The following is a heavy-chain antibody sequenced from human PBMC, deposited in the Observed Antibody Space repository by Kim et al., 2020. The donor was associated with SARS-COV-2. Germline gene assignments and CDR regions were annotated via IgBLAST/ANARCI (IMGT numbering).Heavy chain of an antibody. D-gene: IGHD6-13*01. J-gene: IGHJ2*01. Sequence: SETLSLTCTVSGGSISSSNYYWGWIRQPPGKGLEWIGSIHYSGNNKYNPSLKSRLTTSVDTSKNQFSLKLSSVTAADTAVYYCARNWGLGISWGHWYFDLWGRGTLVTVSS. V-gene: IGHV4-39*01. CDR3: ARNWGLGISWGHWYFDL. CDR1: GGSISSSNYY. CDR2: IHYSGNN.